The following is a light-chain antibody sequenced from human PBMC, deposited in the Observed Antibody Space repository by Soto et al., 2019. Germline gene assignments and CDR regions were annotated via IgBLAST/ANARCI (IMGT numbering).Light chain of an antibody. CDR3: QQYYTTPYT. CDR2: WAS. J-gene: IGKJ2*01. V-gene: IGKV4-1*01. CDR1: QRVLYSSNNKHY. Sequence: DIVMTESPDSLAVSLGERATINCKSSQRVLYSSNNKHYLAWYQQKPGQPPKLLIYWASTRESGVPDRFSGSGSGTDFTLTTNSLQAEDVAVYYCQQYYTTPYTFGQGTKLEMK.